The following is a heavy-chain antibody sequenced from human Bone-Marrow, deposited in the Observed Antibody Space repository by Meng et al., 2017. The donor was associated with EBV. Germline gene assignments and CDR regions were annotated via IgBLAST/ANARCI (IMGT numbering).Heavy chain of an antibody. V-gene: IGHV2-5*02. D-gene: IGHD6-19*01. CDR1: VFSLSTSGMG. CDR2: IYWDDET. J-gene: IGHJ4*02. Sequence: QITLKDSGPTMINPTQTLRLTCAFPVFSLSTSGMGVAWIRQPPGKALEWLALIYWDDETRYSPALKNRLTVTKDSSKNQVVFRMANLDPADTATYYCAHRRSDSGWFGYWGQGTLVTVSS. CDR3: AHRRSDSGWFGY.